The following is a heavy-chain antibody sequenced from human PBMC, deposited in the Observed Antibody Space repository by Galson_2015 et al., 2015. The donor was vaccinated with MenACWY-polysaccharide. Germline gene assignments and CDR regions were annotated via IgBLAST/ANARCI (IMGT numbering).Heavy chain of an antibody. CDR2: IQYDGSKI. CDR1: GSRFSHSG. J-gene: IGHJ3*02. D-gene: IGHD6-13*01. Sequence: CAASGSRFSHSGMHWVRQAPGKGLAWVAVIQYDGSKIVYADSVKGRFTISRDNSKNTLFLEMNSLGAEDTAVYYCAREGSRIVFHAFDTWGQGTMVTVSS. V-gene: IGHV3-33*01. CDR3: AREGSRIVFHAFDT.